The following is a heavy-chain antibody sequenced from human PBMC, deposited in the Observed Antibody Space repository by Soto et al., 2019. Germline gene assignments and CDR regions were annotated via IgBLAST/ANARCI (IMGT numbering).Heavy chain of an antibody. CDR2: IYPGDSDT. Sequence: EVQLVQSGAEVKKPGESLKISCKGSGYSFTSYWIGWLRQMPGKGLEWMGIIYPGDSDTRYGPSFQGQVTISADKSISTAYLQWSSLKASDTAMYYCARGAVAGYYYYGMDVWGQGTTVTVSS. J-gene: IGHJ6*02. V-gene: IGHV5-51*01. D-gene: IGHD6-19*01. CDR3: ARGAVAGYYYYGMDV. CDR1: GYSFTSYW.